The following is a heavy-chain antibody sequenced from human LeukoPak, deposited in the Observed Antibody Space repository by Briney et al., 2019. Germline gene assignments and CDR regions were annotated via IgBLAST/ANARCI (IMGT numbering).Heavy chain of an antibody. V-gene: IGHV4-34*01. J-gene: IGHJ4*02. CDR3: ARRQRKSGSYWVTFDY. D-gene: IGHD1-26*01. CDR2: INHSGST. CDR1: GGSFSGYY. Sequence: PSETLSLTCAVYGGSFSGYYWSWIRQPPGKGLEWIGEINHSGSTNYNPSLKSRVTISVDTSKNQFSLKLSSVTAADTAVYYCARRQRKSGSYWVTFDYWGQGTLVTVSS.